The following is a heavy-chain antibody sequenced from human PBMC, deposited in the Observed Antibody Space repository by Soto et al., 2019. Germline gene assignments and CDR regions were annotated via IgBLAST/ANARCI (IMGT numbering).Heavy chain of an antibody. CDR2: IGTAGDT. V-gene: IGHV3-13*01. CDR3: ARDRGLYPAGEGMDV. J-gene: IGHJ6*02. D-gene: IGHD3-10*01. CDR1: GFTFSSYD. Sequence: GGSLRLSCAASGFTFSSYDTHWVRQATGKGLEWVSAIGTAGDTYYPGSVKGRFTISRENAKNSLYLQMNSLRAGDTAVYYCARDRGLYPAGEGMDVWGQGTTVTVSS.